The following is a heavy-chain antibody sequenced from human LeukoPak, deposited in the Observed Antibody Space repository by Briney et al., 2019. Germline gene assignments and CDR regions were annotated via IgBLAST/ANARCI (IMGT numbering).Heavy chain of an antibody. D-gene: IGHD1-1*01. CDR1: GYNFISHW. Sequence: GESLKISCKGSGYNFISHWIGWLRQMPGKGLEWMGIIYPGDSDTRYSPSFQGQVTISAEKSISTAYLQWSSLKASDTAIYYCARQRDVTTRQDYWGQGTLVTVSS. J-gene: IGHJ4*02. CDR2: IYPGDSDT. V-gene: IGHV5-51*01. CDR3: ARQRDVTTRQDY.